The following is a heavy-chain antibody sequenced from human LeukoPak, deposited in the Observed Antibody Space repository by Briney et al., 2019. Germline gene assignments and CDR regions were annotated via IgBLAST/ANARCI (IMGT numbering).Heavy chain of an antibody. CDR3: ARVGYCSGGTCYAWFDP. J-gene: IGHJ5*02. CDR1: GYTFTGYY. V-gene: IGHV1-2*02. Sequence: SVKVSCKASGYTFTGYYMHWVRQAPGQGLEWMGWINPNSGGANYAQKFQGRVTMTRGTSISTAYMELSRLRSDDTAVYYCARVGYCSGGTCYAWFDPWGQGTLVTVSS. CDR2: INPNSGGA. D-gene: IGHD2-15*01.